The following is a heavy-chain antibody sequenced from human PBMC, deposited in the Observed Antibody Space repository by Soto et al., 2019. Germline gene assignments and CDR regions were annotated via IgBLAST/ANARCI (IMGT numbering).Heavy chain of an antibody. D-gene: IGHD2-15*01. V-gene: IGHV1-69*02. J-gene: IGHJ4*02. CDR1: GGTFSSYT. CDR2: IIPILGIA. CDR3: ASIGWYQNSYYFDY. Sequence: QVQLVQSGAEVKKPGSSVKVSCKASGGTFSSYTISWVRQAPGQGLEWMGRIIPILGIANYAQKFQGRVTITADKSTSTAYMELSSLRSEDTAVYYCASIGWYQNSYYFDYWGQGTLVTVSS.